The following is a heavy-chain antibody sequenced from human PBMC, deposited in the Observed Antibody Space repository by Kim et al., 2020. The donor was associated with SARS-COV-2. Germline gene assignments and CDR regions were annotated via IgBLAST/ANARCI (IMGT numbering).Heavy chain of an antibody. Sequence: GGSLRLSCAASGFTFSSYAMHWVRQAPGKGLEWVAVISYYGSNKYYADSVKGRFTISRDNSKNTLYLQMNSLRAEDTAVYYCARDGYVDTAMGLSRYWGQGTLVTVSS. V-gene: IGHV3-30-3*01. J-gene: IGHJ4*02. CDR3: ARDGYVDTAMGLSRY. D-gene: IGHD5-18*01. CDR1: GFTFSSYA. CDR2: ISYYGSNK.